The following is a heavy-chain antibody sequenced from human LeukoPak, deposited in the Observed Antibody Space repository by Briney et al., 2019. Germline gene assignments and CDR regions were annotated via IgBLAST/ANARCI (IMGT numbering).Heavy chain of an antibody. D-gene: IGHD3-3*01. CDR3: ARVSISLFGVVTAHFDS. CDR1: GGSFSGSY. CDR2: INLSGST. V-gene: IGHV4-34*01. J-gene: IGHJ4*02. Sequence: PSETLSLTCGVSGGSFSGSYWGWIRQPPGKGLEWIGEINLSGSTNYNSSLTSRVTISLDTSKNQFSLNLRSVTTADTAVYCCARVSISLFGVVTAHFDSWGQGTLVAVSS.